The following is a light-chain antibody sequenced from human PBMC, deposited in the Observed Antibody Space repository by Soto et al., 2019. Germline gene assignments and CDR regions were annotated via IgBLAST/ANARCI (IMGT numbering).Light chain of an antibody. Sequence: VLTQPASVSGSPGQSITISCSGPTSDIHDFNSISWYRHHPGKAPRLIVYDVNKRPSGISPRFSGSKSGLTASLTISGLQGEDEADYFCTSYTAKNTLVFGTGTKVTVL. J-gene: IGLJ1*01. CDR1: TSDIHDFNS. CDR3: TSYTAKNTLV. CDR2: DVN. V-gene: IGLV2-14*01.